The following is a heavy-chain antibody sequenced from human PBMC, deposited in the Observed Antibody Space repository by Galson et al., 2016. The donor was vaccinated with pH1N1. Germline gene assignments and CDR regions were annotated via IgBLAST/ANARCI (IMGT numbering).Heavy chain of an antibody. Sequence: SLRLSCAASGFTLNNYAMSWVRQAPGKGLEWVSIITSRGRTYYADSVKGRFTISRDNSKNTLYLQMSSLRAGDTALYYCARTSEDFADVDLRVFYYYGMDVWGQGTTVTVSS. CDR2: ITSRGRT. D-gene: IGHD1-7*01. J-gene: IGHJ6*02. CDR1: GFTLNNYA. CDR3: ARTSEDFADVDLRVFYYYGMDV. V-gene: IGHV3-23*01.